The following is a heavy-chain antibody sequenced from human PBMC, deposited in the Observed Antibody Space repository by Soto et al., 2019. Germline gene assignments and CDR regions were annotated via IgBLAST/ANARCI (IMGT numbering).Heavy chain of an antibody. Sequence: GGSLRLSCAASGFTFSSYWMSWVRQAPGKGLEWVANIKQDGSGKYYVDSVKGRFTISRDNAKNSLYLQMNSLRAEDTAVYYCARTYYYYYYYMDVWGKGTTVTVSS. CDR2: IKQDGSGK. J-gene: IGHJ6*03. V-gene: IGHV3-7*01. CDR3: ARTYYYYYYYMDV. CDR1: GFTFSSYW.